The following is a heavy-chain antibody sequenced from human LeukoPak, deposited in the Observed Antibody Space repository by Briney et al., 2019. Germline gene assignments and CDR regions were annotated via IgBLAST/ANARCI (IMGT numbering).Heavy chain of an antibody. CDR3: ARGGPFTGTISTPRASDY. Sequence: PGGSLRLSCAASGFTISTTYMSWVRQAPGKGLEWVSVIYSGGSTYYTDSVKGRFTISIDSSKNTVYLQMNSLRAEDTAVYHCARGGPFTGTISTPRASDYWGQGILVTVSS. CDR2: IYSGGST. V-gene: IGHV3-66*01. D-gene: IGHD1-14*01. CDR1: GFTISTTY. J-gene: IGHJ4*02.